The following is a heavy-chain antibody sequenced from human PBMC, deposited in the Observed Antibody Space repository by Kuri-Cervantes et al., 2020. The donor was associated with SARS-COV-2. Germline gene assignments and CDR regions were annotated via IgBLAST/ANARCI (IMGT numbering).Heavy chain of an antibody. Sequence: SETLSLTCAVYGGSFSDYYWSWIRQPPGKGLEWIGYIYYSGSTYYNPSLKSRVTISVDTSKNQFSLKLSSVTAADTAVYYCAREYGSGSYYVQIDIWGQGTMVTVSS. CDR2: IYYSGST. D-gene: IGHD3-10*01. CDR3: AREYGSGSYYVQIDI. J-gene: IGHJ3*02. CDR1: GGSFSDYY. V-gene: IGHV4-30-4*08.